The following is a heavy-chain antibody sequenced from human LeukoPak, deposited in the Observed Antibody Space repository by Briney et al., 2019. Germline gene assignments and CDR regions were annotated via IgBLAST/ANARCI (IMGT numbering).Heavy chain of an antibody. CDR2: MNPNSGNT. Sequence: ASVKVSCKASGYTFTSYDINWVRQATGQGLEWMGWMNPNSGNTGYAQKFQGRVTMTRNTSISTAYMELSSLRSEDTAVYYCARGRRYYGSGSYYSYYYGMDVWGQGTTVTVSS. J-gene: IGHJ6*02. CDR1: GYTFTSYD. V-gene: IGHV1-8*01. D-gene: IGHD3-10*01. CDR3: ARGRRYYGSGSYYSYYYGMDV.